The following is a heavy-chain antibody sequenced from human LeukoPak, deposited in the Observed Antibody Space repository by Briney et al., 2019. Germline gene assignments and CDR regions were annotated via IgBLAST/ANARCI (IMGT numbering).Heavy chain of an antibody. V-gene: IGHV1-18*04. J-gene: IGHJ4*02. CDR2: ISAYNGNT. Sequence: GASVKVSCKASGYTFTSYGISWVRQAPGQGLECMGWISAYNGNTNYAQKLQGRVTMTTDTSTSTAYMELRSLRSDDTAVYYCARGNSWFGELYFDYWGQGTLVTVSS. CDR3: ARGNSWFGELYFDY. CDR1: GYTFTSYG. D-gene: IGHD3-10*01.